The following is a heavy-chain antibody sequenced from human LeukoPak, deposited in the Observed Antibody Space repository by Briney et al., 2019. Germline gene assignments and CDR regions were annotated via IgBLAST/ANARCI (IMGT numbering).Heavy chain of an antibody. J-gene: IGHJ6*02. V-gene: IGHV4-59*08. D-gene: IGHD2-2*01. CDR1: GGSISSYY. CDR3: ARGQYQLLLGYYYYYGMDV. Sequence: SETLSLTCTVSGGSISSYYWSWIRQPLGKGLEWIGYIYYSGSTNYNPSLKSRVTISVDTSKNQFSLKLSSVTAADTAVYYCARGQYQLLLGYYYYYGMDVWGQGTTVTVSS. CDR2: IYYSGST.